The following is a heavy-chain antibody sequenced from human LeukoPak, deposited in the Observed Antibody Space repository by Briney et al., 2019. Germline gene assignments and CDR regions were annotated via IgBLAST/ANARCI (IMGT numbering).Heavy chain of an antibody. Sequence: ASVKVSCKASGYTFTGYYMHWVRQAPGQGLEWMGWINPNSGGTNYAQKFQGRVTMTRDTPISTAYMELSRLRSDDTTVYYCARDSTPHYDFWSGIPYGMDVWGQGTTVTVSS. CDR2: INPNSGGT. J-gene: IGHJ6*02. CDR3: ARDSTPHYDFWSGIPYGMDV. CDR1: GYTFTGYY. V-gene: IGHV1-2*02. D-gene: IGHD3-3*01.